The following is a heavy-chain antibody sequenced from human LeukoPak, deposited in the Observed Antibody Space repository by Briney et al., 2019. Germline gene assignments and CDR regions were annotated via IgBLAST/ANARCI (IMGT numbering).Heavy chain of an antibody. CDR2: IYHSGST. CDR1: GYSISSGYY. CDR3: ARDPDYYDSSGLAFDI. V-gene: IGHV4-38-2*02. J-gene: IGHJ3*02. D-gene: IGHD3-22*01. Sequence: SETLSLTCTVSGYSISSGYYWGWIRQPPGKGLEWIGSIYHSGSTYYNPSLKSRVTISVDTSKNQFSLKLSSVTAADTAVYYCARDPDYYDSSGLAFDIWGQGTMVTVSS.